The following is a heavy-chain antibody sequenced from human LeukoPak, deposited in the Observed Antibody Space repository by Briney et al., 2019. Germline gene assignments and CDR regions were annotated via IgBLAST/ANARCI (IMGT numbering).Heavy chain of an antibody. J-gene: IGHJ4*02. V-gene: IGHV3-23*01. Sequence: GGSLRLSCAASGLTFSSYAMSWVRQAPGKGLEWVSAISGSGGSTYYADSVKGRFTISRDNSKNTLYLQMNSLRAEDTAVYYCAKDQVRGYSYGIFDYWGQGTLVTVSS. CDR1: GLTFSSYA. D-gene: IGHD5-18*01. CDR3: AKDQVRGYSYGIFDY. CDR2: ISGSGGST.